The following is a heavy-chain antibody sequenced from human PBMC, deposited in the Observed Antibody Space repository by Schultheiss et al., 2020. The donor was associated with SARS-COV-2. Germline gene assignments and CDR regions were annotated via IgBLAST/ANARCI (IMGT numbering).Heavy chain of an antibody. D-gene: IGHD6-13*01. CDR2: IDPSDSYT. CDR1: GHSLTNYW. J-gene: IGHJ4*02. V-gene: IGHV5-10-1*01. Sequence: GESLKISCQLSGHSLTNYWITWVRQVPGKGLEWMGRIDPSDSYTNYSPSFQGHVTISADKSISTAYLQWSSLKASDTAMYYCASYSSSWYQSPFDYWGQGTLVTVSS. CDR3: ASYSSSWYQSPFDY.